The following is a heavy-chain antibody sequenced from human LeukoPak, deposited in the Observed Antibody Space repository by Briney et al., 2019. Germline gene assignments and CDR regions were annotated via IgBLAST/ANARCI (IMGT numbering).Heavy chain of an antibody. Sequence: PGGSLRLSCAASGFTFSSYEMNWVRQAPGKGLEWVSYISSSGSTIYYADSVKGRFTISRDNAKNSLYLQMNSLRAEDTAVYYCASTVLLWGSVGFDYWGQGTLVTVSS. D-gene: IGHD3-10*01. CDR3: ASTVLLWGSVGFDY. CDR2: ISSSGSTI. V-gene: IGHV3-48*03. CDR1: GFTFSSYE. J-gene: IGHJ4*02.